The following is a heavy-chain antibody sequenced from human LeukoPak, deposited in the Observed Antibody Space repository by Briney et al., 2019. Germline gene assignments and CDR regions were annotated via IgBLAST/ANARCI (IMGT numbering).Heavy chain of an antibody. CDR2: IYYSGST. Sequence: SETLSLTCTVSGGSISSYYWSWIRQPPGKGLEWIGYIYYSGSTNYNPSLKSRVTMSVGTSKNQFSLKLRSVTAADTAVYYCAGVANYRSGERLDYWGQGTLVTVSS. CDR3: AGVANYRSGERLDY. D-gene: IGHD4/OR15-4a*01. CDR1: GGSISSYY. J-gene: IGHJ4*02. V-gene: IGHV4-59*12.